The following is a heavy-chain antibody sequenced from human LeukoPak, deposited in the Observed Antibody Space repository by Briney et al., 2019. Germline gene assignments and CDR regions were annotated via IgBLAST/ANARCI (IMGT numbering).Heavy chain of an antibody. J-gene: IGHJ5*02. CDR3: ARGRTYNWNYLGWFDP. V-gene: IGHV4-59*11. CDR1: GGSISSHY. Sequence: SETLSLTCTVSGGSISSHYWSWIRQPPGKGLEWIGYIYYSGSTNYIPSLKSRVTISVDTSKNQFSLKLSSVTAADTAVYYCARGRTYNWNYLGWFDPWGQGTLVTVSS. CDR2: IYYSGST. D-gene: IGHD1-7*01.